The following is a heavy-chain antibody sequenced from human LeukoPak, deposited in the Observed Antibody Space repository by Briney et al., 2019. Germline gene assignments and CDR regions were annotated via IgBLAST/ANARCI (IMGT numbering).Heavy chain of an antibody. J-gene: IGHJ3*02. Sequence: GGSLRLSCAASGFTFSSYGMHWVRQAPGKGLEWVAVISYDGSNKYYADSVKGRFTISRDNSKNTLYLLMNSLRAEDTAVYYCAKGVWVVRGVIGDAFDIWGQGTMVTVSS. V-gene: IGHV3-30*18. CDR3: AKGVWVVRGVIGDAFDI. D-gene: IGHD3-10*01. CDR1: GFTFSSYG. CDR2: ISYDGSNK.